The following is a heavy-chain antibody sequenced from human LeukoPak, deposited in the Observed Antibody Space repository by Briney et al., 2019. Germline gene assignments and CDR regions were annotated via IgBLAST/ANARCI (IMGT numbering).Heavy chain of an antibody. CDR1: GGSISSYY. J-gene: IGHJ4*02. CDR2: IYYSGST. CDR3: AREEIYGSGSYWDY. Sequence: SETLSLTCTVSGGSISSYYWSWIRQPPGKGLEWIGYIYYSGSTNYNPSLKSRVTISVDTSKNQFSLKLSSVTAADTAVYYCAREEIYGSGSYWDYWGQGTLVTVSS. D-gene: IGHD3-10*01. V-gene: IGHV4-59*01.